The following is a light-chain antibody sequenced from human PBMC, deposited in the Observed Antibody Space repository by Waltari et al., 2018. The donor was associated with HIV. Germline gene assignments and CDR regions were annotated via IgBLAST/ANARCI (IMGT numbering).Light chain of an antibody. Sequence: EIVMTQSPATLSVSPGERATLSCRASQSVSSNLAWYRQNPGQAPRLLIYGASTRATGVPARFSGSGSETEFTLTINGLQSEDFAVYYCQQYNNWPPWTFGQGTKVEIK. CDR2: GAS. CDR3: QQYNNWPPWT. J-gene: IGKJ1*01. V-gene: IGKV3-15*01. CDR1: QSVSSN.